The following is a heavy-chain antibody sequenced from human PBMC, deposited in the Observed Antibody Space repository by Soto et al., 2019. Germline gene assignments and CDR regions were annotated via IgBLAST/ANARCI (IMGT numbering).Heavy chain of an antibody. CDR3: AREKWGSGSRWLDP. V-gene: IGHV1-3*01. CDR2: INVGNGNT. D-gene: IGHD6-19*01. CDR1: GYTYISYS. Sequence: ASVKVSCKASGYTYISYSMHWVCQAPGQRLEWMGWINVGNGNTKYSQNFQGRVTINQDTSASTAYMELSSLTSEDTAVYYCAREKWGSGSRWLDPWGQGTLVTVSS. J-gene: IGHJ5*02.